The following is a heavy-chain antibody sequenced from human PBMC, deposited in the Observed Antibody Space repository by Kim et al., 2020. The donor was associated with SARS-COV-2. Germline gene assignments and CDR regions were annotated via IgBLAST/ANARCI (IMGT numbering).Heavy chain of an antibody. Sequence: SVKVSCKASGGTFSSYAISWVRQAPGQGLEWMGGIIPIFGTANYAQKFQGRVTITADESTSTAYMELSSLRSEDTAVYYCAREYYYDSSGYLGYFDYWGQGTLVTVSS. CDR1: GGTFSSYA. D-gene: IGHD3-22*01. V-gene: IGHV1-69*13. CDR3: AREYYYDSSGYLGYFDY. J-gene: IGHJ4*02. CDR2: IIPIFGTA.